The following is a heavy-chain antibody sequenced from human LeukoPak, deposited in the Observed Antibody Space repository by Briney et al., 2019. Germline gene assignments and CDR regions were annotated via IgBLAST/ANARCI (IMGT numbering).Heavy chain of an antibody. D-gene: IGHD3-22*01. V-gene: IGHV4-34*01. CDR3: ARARIVVVKGSRGWFDP. Sequence: KTSETLSLACAVYGGSSSGYYWSWIRQPPGKGLEWIGEINHSGSTNYNPSLKSRVTISVDTSKNQFSLKLSSVTAADTAVYYCARARIVVVKGSRGWFDPWGQGTLVTVSS. CDR1: GGSSSGYY. J-gene: IGHJ5*02. CDR2: INHSGST.